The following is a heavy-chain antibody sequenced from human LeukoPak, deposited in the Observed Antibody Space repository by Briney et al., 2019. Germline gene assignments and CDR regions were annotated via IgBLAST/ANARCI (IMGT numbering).Heavy chain of an antibody. V-gene: IGHV4-59*08. CDR3: ASHIVTTTAVDY. J-gene: IGHJ4*02. Sequence: SETLSLTCTVSGHSITNYYWSWIRQPPGKGLEWIAYISYSGRTNYNPSLKSRVTMSLDTSKNQFSLNLSSVTAADTAVYYCASHIVTTTAVDYWGQGTLVTVSS. CDR1: GHSITNYY. D-gene: IGHD5-18*01. CDR2: ISYSGRT.